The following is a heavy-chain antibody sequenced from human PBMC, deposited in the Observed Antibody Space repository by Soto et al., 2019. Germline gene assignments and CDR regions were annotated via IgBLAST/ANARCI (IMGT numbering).Heavy chain of an antibody. CDR2: IYYSGTT. J-gene: IGHJ4*02. D-gene: IGHD5-18*01. CDR3: ARGRGYSYGPYYFDY. CDR1: GGSISSEGYY. Sequence: SETLSLTCTVSGGSISSEGYYWSWFRQLPGKGLEWIGDIYYSGTTYHNPSLRSRLTISGDASKNQFSLKLSSVTAADTALYYCARGRGYSYGPYYFDYWGQGTLITVSS. V-gene: IGHV4-31*03.